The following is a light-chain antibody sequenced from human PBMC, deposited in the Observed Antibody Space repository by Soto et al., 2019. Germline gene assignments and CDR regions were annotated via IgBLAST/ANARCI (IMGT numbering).Light chain of an antibody. J-gene: IGKJ1*01. Sequence: EIVLTQSPATLSVSPGERATLSCRASHSVGGNLAWYQQRPGQAPRLLIYSASTRATGIPARLSGSGSGTALTVSISSLESDDFAVYYCQHYNDWPPAWTFGQGTKV. CDR3: QHYNDWPPAWT. V-gene: IGKV3-15*01. CDR2: SAS. CDR1: HSVGGN.